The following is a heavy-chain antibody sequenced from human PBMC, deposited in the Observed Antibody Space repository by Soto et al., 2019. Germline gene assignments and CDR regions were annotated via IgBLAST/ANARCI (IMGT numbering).Heavy chain of an antibody. CDR2: INHSGST. CDR1: GGSFSGYY. J-gene: IGHJ4*02. D-gene: IGHD5-12*01. V-gene: IGHV4-34*01. CDR3: ARGRIVATSAGYFDY. Sequence: SETLSLTCAVYGGSFSGYYWSWIRQPPGKGLEWIGEINHSGSTNYNPSLKSRVTISVDTSKNQFSLKLSSVTAADTAVYYCARGRIVATSAGYFDYWGQGTLVTVSS.